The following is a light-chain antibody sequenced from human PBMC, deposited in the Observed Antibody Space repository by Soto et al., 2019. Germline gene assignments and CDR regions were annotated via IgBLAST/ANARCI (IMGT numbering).Light chain of an antibody. CDR1: SSDIGGYDF. J-gene: IGLJ1*01. V-gene: IGLV2-8*01. CDR2: EVT. Sequence: QSVLTQPPSASGSPGQSVTISCTGSSSDIGGYDFVSWYQQHPGEVPKLLIYEVTKRPSGVPDRFSGSKSGNTASLTVSGLQADDEADYYCCSHAGSKNYYLFGPGTKLTVL. CDR3: CSHAGSKNYYL.